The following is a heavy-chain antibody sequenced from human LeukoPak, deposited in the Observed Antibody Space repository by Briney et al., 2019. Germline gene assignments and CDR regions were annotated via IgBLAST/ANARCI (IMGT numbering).Heavy chain of an antibody. D-gene: IGHD3-10*01. J-gene: IGHJ4*02. CDR1: GFTFNYYW. CDR3: ARVRKLRTRGVMDPLDY. V-gene: IGHV3-7*01. Sequence: GGSLRLSCAASGFTFNYYWLTWVRQAPGKGLEWVANIQQDGSEKYYVDSVKGRIIISRDNAKNSLYLQMNSLRAEETAVYYCARVRKLRTRGVMDPLDYWGQGTLVTVSS. CDR2: IQQDGSEK.